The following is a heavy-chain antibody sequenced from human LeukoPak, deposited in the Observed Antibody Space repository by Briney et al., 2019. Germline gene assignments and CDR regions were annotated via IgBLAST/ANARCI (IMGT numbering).Heavy chain of an antibody. CDR3: ARDWGVTQGT. D-gene: IGHD2-21*02. J-gene: IGHJ5*02. V-gene: IGHV3-23*01. CDR1: GFTFSSYA. CDR2: ISGSGGST. Sequence: GGXLRLSCAASGFTFSSYAMSWVRQAPGKGLEWVSAISGSGGSTYYADSVKGRFTISRDNSKNTLYLQMNSLRAGDTAVYYCARDWGVTQGTWGQGTLVTVSS.